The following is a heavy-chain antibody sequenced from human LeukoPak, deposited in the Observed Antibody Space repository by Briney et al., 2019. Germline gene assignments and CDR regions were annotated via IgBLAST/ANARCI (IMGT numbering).Heavy chain of an antibody. CDR1: GYTFTGYY. Sequence: ASVKVSCKASGYTFTGYYMHWVRQAPGQELEWMGWINTDTGNPTYAQGFTGRFVFSLDTSVSTAYLLISSLKAEDTAVFYCARGSLGALDYWGQGTLVTVSS. V-gene: IGHV7-4-1*02. CDR3: ARGSLGALDY. D-gene: IGHD1-26*01. J-gene: IGHJ4*02. CDR2: INTDTGNP.